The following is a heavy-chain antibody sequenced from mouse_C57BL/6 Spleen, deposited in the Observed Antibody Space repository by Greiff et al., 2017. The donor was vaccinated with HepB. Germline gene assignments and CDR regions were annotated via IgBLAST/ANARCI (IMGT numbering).Heavy chain of an antibody. Sequence: QVQLQQPGPELVKPGASVKLSCKASGYTFTSYWMHWVKQRPGQGLEWIGNINPSNGGTNYNEKFKSKATLTVDKSSSTAYMQLSSLTAEDSAVYYCARTGGLLRAMDYWGQGTSVTVSS. CDR1: GYTFTSYW. V-gene: IGHV1-53*01. CDR2: INPSNGGT. CDR3: ARTGGLLRAMDY. J-gene: IGHJ4*01. D-gene: IGHD1-1*01.